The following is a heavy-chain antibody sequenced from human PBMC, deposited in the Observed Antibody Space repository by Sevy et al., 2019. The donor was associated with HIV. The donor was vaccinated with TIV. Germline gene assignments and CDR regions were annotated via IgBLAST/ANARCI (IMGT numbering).Heavy chain of an antibody. CDR3: ARPIEIYYYYSMDV. J-gene: IGHJ6*02. CDR2: LSHDGRNE. V-gene: IGHV3-30*04. CDR1: GFTFRSYA. Sequence: GGSLRLSCTGSGFTFRSYAMHWVRQAPGKGLECVALLSHDGRNEYYADSVKGRFTLSRDNSKNTLYLQTNNLRAEDTAVYYCARPIEIYYYYSMDVWGHGTTVTVSS.